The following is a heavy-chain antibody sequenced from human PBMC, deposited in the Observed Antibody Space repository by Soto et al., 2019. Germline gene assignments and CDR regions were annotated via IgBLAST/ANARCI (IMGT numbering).Heavy chain of an antibody. CDR3: ARGGITIFGVVIPNWFDP. CDR2: MNPNSGNT. D-gene: IGHD3-3*01. CDR1: GYTFTSYD. V-gene: IGHV1-8*01. Sequence: ASVKVSCKASGYTFTSYDINWVRQATGQGLEWMGWMNPNSGNTGYAQKFQGRVTMTRNTSISTAYMELSSLRSEDTAVYYCARGGITIFGVVIPNWFDPWGQGTLVTVSS. J-gene: IGHJ5*02.